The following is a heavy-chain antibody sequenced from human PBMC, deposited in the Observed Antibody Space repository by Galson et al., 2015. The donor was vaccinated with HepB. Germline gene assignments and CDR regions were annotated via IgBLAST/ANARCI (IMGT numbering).Heavy chain of an antibody. J-gene: IGHJ4*02. D-gene: IGHD4-17*01. CDR3: AKDYAEATVTTIFDD. V-gene: IGHV3-23*01. Sequence: SLRLSCAASGFTFTSYAMSWVRQAPGKGLEWVSAISGSGGSTYYADSVKGRFTISRDNSKNTLYLQMNSLRAEDTAVYYCAKDYAEATVTTIFDDWGQGTLVTVSS. CDR1: GFTFTSYA. CDR2: ISGSGGST.